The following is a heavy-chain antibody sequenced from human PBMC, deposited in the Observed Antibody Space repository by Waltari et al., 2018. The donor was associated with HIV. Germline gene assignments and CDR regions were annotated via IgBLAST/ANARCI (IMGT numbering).Heavy chain of an antibody. CDR1: GLSVSSNY. CDR3: ARVRSIMGRFLGFDY. V-gene: IGHV3-53*02. D-gene: IGHD3-3*02. CDR2: IYRSGNA. J-gene: IGHJ4*02. Sequence: EVQLVETGGGLIQPGGSLRLSCAASGLSVSSNYMNWVRQAPGKGLECVSFIYRSGNADYADVVKGRFTISRDNAKNTLYLQMNSLRAEDTAVYYCARVRSIMGRFLGFDYWGQGTLVTVSS.